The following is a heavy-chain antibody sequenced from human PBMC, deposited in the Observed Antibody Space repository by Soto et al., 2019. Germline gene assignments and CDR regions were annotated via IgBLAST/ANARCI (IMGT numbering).Heavy chain of an antibody. J-gene: IGHJ6*03. CDR2: IYYSGST. Sequence: SETLSLTCTVSGGSISSGGYYWSWIRQHPGKGLEWIGYIYYSGSTYYNPSLKSRVTISVDTSKNQFSLKLSSVTAADTAVYYCARGIVVVVAATTNSNYYYYMDVWGKGTTVTVSS. D-gene: IGHD2-15*01. CDR1: GGSISSGGYY. CDR3: ARGIVVVVAATTNSNYYYYMDV. V-gene: IGHV4-31*03.